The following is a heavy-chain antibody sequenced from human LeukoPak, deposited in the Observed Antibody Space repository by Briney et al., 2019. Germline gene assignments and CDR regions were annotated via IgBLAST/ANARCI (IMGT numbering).Heavy chain of an antibody. CDR2: IYPGDSDT. J-gene: IGHJ4*02. D-gene: IGHD5-18*01. V-gene: IGHV5-51*01. Sequence: GESLKISCKASGYSFTSYWIGWVRQVPGKGLEWMGIIYPGDSDTRYSPSFQGQVTISADKSISTAYLQWSSLKASDTAMYYCARQFETAMVYSDYWGQGTLVTVSS. CDR3: ARQFETAMVYSDY. CDR1: GYSFTSYW.